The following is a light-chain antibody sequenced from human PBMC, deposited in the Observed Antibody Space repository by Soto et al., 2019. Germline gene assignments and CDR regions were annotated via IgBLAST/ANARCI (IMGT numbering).Light chain of an antibody. CDR3: QQLHEYPVT. Sequence: IQLTQSPSSLSASVGDRVTITCRTSQGIYSYLAWYQQKPGKAPKLLIYAASTLQSGVPSRFSGSGSGTDFTLTISSLQLEDFATYYCQQLHEYPVTFGQGTRLEFK. V-gene: IGKV1-9*01. CDR2: AAS. CDR1: QGIYSY. J-gene: IGKJ5*01.